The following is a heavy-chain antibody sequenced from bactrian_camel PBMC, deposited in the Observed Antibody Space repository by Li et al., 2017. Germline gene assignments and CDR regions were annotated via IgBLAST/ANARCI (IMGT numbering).Heavy chain of an antibody. V-gene: IGHV3S20*01. Sequence: HVQLVESGGGLVQPGFSLRLSCAASGFTSYYMSWVRQAPGKGLEWVSSIYTGGGTTLYADSVRGRFTISRDNAKNTVYLQMNSLKPEYTAVYFCAATPKGSLIITSMFGIGRGLWGQGTQVTVS. J-gene: IGHJ4*01. CDR2: IYTGGGTT. CDR1: GFTSYY. D-gene: IGHD1*01. CDR3: AATPKGSLIITSMFGIGRGL.